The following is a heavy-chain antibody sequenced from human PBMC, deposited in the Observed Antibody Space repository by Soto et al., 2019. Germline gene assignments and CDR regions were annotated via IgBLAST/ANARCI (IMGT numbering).Heavy chain of an antibody. CDR3: ARRYGDYVLDF. J-gene: IGHJ4*02. Sequence: QVQLQESGPGLVKASETLSLTCTVSGGSISSYYWSWIRQPPGKGLEWIGYIYYSGSTNYNPSLRRRVPISGDTAKTQSSLKLRSVTAADTAVYYCARRYGDYVLDFWGQGTLVTVSS. CDR1: GGSISSYY. D-gene: IGHD4-17*01. CDR2: IYYSGST. V-gene: IGHV4-59*08.